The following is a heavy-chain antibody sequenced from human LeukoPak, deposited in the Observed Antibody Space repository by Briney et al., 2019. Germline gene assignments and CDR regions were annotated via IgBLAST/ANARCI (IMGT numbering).Heavy chain of an antibody. CDR3: ARGVHRTYYYDSSGYYPFDY. D-gene: IGHD3-22*01. Sequence: ASVKVSCKASGYTFTGYYMHWVRQAPGQGLEWMGRINPNSGGTNYAQKFQGRVTMTRDTSITTAYMELSRLRSDDTAVYYCARGVHRTYYYDSSGYYPFDYWGQGTLVTVSS. V-gene: IGHV1-2*06. CDR1: GYTFTGYY. J-gene: IGHJ4*02. CDR2: INPNSGGT.